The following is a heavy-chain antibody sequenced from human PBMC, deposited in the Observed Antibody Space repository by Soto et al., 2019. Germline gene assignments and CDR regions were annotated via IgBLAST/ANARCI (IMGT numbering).Heavy chain of an antibody. CDR3: ARDRIKYSSSCFDY. D-gene: IGHD6-13*01. J-gene: IGHJ4*02. V-gene: IGHV3-30-3*01. Sequence: PGGSLRLSCAASGFTFSSYAMHWVRQAPGKGLEWVAVISYDGSNKYYADSVKGRFTISRDNSKNTLYLQMNSLRAEDTAVYYCARDRIKYSSSCFDYWGQGTLVTVSS. CDR2: ISYDGSNK. CDR1: GFTFSSYA.